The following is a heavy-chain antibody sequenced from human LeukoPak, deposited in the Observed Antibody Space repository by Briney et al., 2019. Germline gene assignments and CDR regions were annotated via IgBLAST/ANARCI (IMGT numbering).Heavy chain of an antibody. CDR2: ISGSGDSK. V-gene: IGHV3-11*01. Sequence: GGSLRLSCAASGFTFSDHYMSWIRQAPGKGLEWVSDISGSGDSKFYTDSVRGRFTISRDNAKNSLYLQMNSLRAEDTAVYYCARRTYSNYFFDYWGQGTLVTVSS. J-gene: IGHJ4*02. CDR1: GFTFSDHY. D-gene: IGHD4-11*01. CDR3: ARRTYSNYFFDY.